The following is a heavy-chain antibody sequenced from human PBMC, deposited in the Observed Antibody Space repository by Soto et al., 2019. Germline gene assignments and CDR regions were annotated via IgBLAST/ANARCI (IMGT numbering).Heavy chain of an antibody. CDR3: AKDKSYDILNGYLEY. CDR1: GFTFSSYS. J-gene: IGHJ4*02. V-gene: IGHV3-48*01. D-gene: IGHD3-9*01. CDR2: ISSSSSTI. Sequence: GSLRLSCAASGFTFSSYSMNWVRQAPGKGLEWVSYISSSSSTIYYADSVKGRFTISRDNSKNTLYLQMNSLRAEDTAVYYCAKDKSYDILNGYLEYWGQGTLVTVSS.